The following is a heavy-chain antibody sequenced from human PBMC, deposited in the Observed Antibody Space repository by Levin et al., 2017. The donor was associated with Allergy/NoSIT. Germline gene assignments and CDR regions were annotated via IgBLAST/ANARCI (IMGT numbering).Heavy chain of an antibody. CDR3: ATEPNSGSYKDRLWFDP. CDR1: GYTLTELS. J-gene: IGHJ5*02. D-gene: IGHD1-26*01. V-gene: IGHV1-24*01. Sequence: ASVKVSCKVSGYTLTELSMHWVRQAPGKGLEWMGGFDPEDGETIYAQKFQGRVTMTEDTSTDTAYMELSSLRSEDTAVYYCATEPNSGSYKDRLWFDPWGQGTLVTVSS. CDR2: FDPEDGET.